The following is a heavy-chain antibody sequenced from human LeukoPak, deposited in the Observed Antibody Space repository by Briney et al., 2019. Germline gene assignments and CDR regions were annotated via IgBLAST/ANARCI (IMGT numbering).Heavy chain of an antibody. V-gene: IGHV3-23*01. D-gene: IGHD2-2*01. CDR2: ISGSGGST. CDR1: GFTFSSYA. CDR3: AKRDFYCSSTSCHFDY. J-gene: IGHJ4*02. Sequence: GGSLRLSCAASGFTFSSYAMSWVRQAPGKGLEWVSAISGSGGSTYYADSVRGRFTISRDNSKNTLYLQMNSLRAEDTAVYYCAKRDFYCSSTSCHFDYWGQGTLVTVSS.